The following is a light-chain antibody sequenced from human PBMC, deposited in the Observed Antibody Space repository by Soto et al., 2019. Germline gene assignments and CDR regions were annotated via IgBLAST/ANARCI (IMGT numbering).Light chain of an antibody. CDR3: QVWDSSTVV. V-gene: IGLV2-18*01. Sequence: QSALTQPPSVSGSPGQSVTISCTGTSTDFVSYNRVSWYQQPPGTAPKLIIYEASNRPSGVPDRFSGSKSGNTASLTISGLQAADEADYYCQVWDSSTVVFGGGTKLTVL. CDR1: STDFVSYNR. J-gene: IGLJ2*01. CDR2: EAS.